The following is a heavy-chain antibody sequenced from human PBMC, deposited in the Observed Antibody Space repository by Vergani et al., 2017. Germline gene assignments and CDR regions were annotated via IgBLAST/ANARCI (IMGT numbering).Heavy chain of an antibody. V-gene: IGHV4-30-4*01. CDR1: GGSISSGDYY. J-gene: IGHJ6*02. Sequence: QVQLQESGPGLVKASQTLSLTCSVSGGSISSGDYYWSWIRQPPGKGLEWIGYIYYSWSTYYNPSLKSRVTIAVDTSKNQFSLKLSSVTAADTAVYYCARVRRDDSSGYYYYYGMDVWGQGTTVTVSS. CDR3: ARVRRDDSSGYYYYYGMDV. CDR2: IYYSWST. D-gene: IGHD3-22*01.